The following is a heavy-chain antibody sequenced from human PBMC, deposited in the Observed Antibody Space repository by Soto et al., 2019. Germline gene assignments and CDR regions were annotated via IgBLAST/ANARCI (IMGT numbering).Heavy chain of an antibody. V-gene: IGHV4-59*01. CDR3: VRTGLGWFDP. J-gene: IGHJ5*02. CDR1: GGSISSYY. CDR2: IFYSGSS. D-gene: IGHD7-27*01. Sequence: SETLSLTCTVSGGSISSYYWSWVRQPPGKGLEWIGYIFYSGSSNYNPSLKSPVTISVDASKNQFSLKLSSVTAADTAVYCCVRTGLGWFDPWGQGTLVTVSS.